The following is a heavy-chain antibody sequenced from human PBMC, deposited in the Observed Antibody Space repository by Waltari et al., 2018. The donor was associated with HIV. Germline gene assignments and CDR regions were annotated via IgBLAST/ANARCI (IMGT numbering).Heavy chain of an antibody. D-gene: IGHD1-7*01. CDR2: ISSSSSHI. CDR3: ARDSPRLSGTSRFDY. CDR1: GLPFTSCI. Sequence: EVRLVESGGGLVTPGGPRSLTCDAAGLPFTSCIRNRAGKAQGKGLEWVSFISSSSSHIYYTDSLKGRFTISRDNAKNSLYLQMNSLRADDTAIYYCARDSPRLSGTSRFDYWGRGTLVTVSS. V-gene: IGHV3-21*02. J-gene: IGHJ4*02.